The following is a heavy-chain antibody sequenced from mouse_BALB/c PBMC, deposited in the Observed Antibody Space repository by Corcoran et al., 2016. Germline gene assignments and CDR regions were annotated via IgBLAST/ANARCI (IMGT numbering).Heavy chain of an antibody. V-gene: IGHV1-18*01. Sequence: EFQLQQSGPELVKPVASMKISCKAACYSFTGYTMNWVNQSHGKNLEWNVLINPYNGVTSCNQKFTGKATLTVDKSSSTSYMELLSLTSEDSAVDYCARDYYGSSDVGAYWGQGTLVTVSA. CDR3: ARDYYGSSDVGAY. CDR1: CYSFTGYT. D-gene: IGHD1-1*01. J-gene: IGHJ3*01. CDR2: INPYNGVT.